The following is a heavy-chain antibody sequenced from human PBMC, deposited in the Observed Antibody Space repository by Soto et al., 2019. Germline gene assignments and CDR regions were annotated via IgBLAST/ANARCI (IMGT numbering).Heavy chain of an antibody. CDR2: ISGSGGTT. Sequence: GGPRSLSCRASEFTFSSNAMTWVRQAPGKGLERVSAISGSGGTTYYADSVKGRFTISRDNSKHTLYLQMNSLRAEDTAIYYCAKDPFTAYFDCWGQGTLVTVSS. D-gene: IGHD5-18*01. J-gene: IGHJ4*02. CDR3: AKDPFTAYFDC. V-gene: IGHV3-23*01. CDR1: EFTFSSNA.